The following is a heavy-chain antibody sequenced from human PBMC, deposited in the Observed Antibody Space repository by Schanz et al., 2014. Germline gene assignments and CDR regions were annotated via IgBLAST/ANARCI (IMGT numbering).Heavy chain of an antibody. Sequence: QVQLVQSGAEVKKPGASVKVSCKASGYTFSSYTISWVRQAPGQGLEWMGWISPYNGNTNYAQKVQGRVTMTTDTSTGTAYMELSSLRSEDTAVYYCARAKRFGDMDVWGQGTTVTVSS. CDR1: GYTFSSYT. J-gene: IGHJ6*02. D-gene: IGHD3-10*01. CDR2: ISPYNGNT. CDR3: ARAKRFGDMDV. V-gene: IGHV1-18*01.